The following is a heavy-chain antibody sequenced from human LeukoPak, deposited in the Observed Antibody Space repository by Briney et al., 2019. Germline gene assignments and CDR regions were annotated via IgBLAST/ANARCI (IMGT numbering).Heavy chain of an antibody. J-gene: IGHJ4*02. CDR1: GFTFSSNS. Sequence: GGSLRLSCAASGFTFSSNSMNWVRQAPGRGLEWISYIRSRSSTIYYADSVKGRFTIFRDNAKNSVYLQMNSLRAEDTAVYYCASGGGRGYFDYWGQGTLVTVSS. D-gene: IGHD2-15*01. V-gene: IGHV3-48*01. CDR3: ASGGGRGYFDY. CDR2: IRSRSSTI.